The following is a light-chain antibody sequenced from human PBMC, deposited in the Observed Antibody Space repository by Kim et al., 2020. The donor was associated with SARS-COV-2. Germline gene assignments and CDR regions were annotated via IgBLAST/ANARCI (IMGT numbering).Light chain of an antibody. CDR3: CSYAGSVV. CDR1: SSDVGSYNY. Sequence: AGQSVTISVAGTSSDVGSYNYVSWYQQHPGKAPKLIIYDVTKRPSGVPDRFSGSKSGNTASLTISGLQAEDEADYYCCSYAGSVVFGGGTQLTVL. CDR2: DVT. V-gene: IGLV2-11*01. J-gene: IGLJ2*01.